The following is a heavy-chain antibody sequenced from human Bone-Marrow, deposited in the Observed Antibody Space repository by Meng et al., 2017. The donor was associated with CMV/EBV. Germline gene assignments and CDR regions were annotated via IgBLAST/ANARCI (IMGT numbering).Heavy chain of an antibody. CDR2: IYYSGST. J-gene: IGHJ1*01. CDR1: GGSISSYY. D-gene: IGHD6-13*01. CDR3: ASGYSSSWYGGGNFQH. Sequence: GSLRLSCTVSGGSISSYYWSWIRQPAGKGLEWIGYIYYSGSTNYNPSLKSRVTISVDTSKNQFSLKLSSVTAADTAVYYCASGYSSSWYGGGNFQHWGQGTLVTVSS. V-gene: IGHV4-59*01.